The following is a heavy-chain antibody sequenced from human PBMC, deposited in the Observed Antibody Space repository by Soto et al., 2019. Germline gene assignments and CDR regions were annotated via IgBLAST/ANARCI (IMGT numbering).Heavy chain of an antibody. D-gene: IGHD2-15*01. J-gene: IGHJ4*02. CDR3: ARDQGYCSGGSCYFWYDY. CDR1: GFTVSSNY. Sequence: GGSLRLSCAASGFTVSSNYMSWVRQAPGKGLEWVSVIYSGGSTYYADSVKGRFTISRDNSKNTLYLQMNSLRAEDTAVYYCARDQGYCSGGSCYFWYDYWGQGTLVTVSS. V-gene: IGHV3-66*01. CDR2: IYSGGST.